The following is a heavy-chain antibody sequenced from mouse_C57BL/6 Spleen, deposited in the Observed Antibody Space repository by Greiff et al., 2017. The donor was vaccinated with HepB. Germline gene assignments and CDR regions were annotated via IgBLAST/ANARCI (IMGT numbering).Heavy chain of an antibody. Sequence: DVKLQESGPGLVKPSQSLSLTCSVTGYSITSGYYWNWIRQFPGNKLEWMGYISYDGSNNYNPSLKNRISITRDTSKNQFFLKLNSVTTEDTATYYCARDPYGNSGAYWGQGTLVTVSA. CDR3: ARDPYGNSGAY. CDR1: GYSITSGYY. D-gene: IGHD2-1*01. J-gene: IGHJ3*01. CDR2: ISYDGSN. V-gene: IGHV3-6*01.